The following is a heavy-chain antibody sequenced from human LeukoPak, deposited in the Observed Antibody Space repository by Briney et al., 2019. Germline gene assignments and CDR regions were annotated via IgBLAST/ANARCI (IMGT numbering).Heavy chain of an antibody. CDR3: AKGIQVTTGGYFDY. V-gene: IGHV3-33*06. J-gene: IGHJ4*02. CDR2: IWYDGKSK. D-gene: IGHD4-11*01. Sequence: ERSLRLSCTASGFTISNFGMHWVRQAPGKGLEWLAVIWYDGKSKYYADSVKGRFTISRGDSKNTVHLQMNSLRADDTAVYYCAKGIQVTTGGYFDYWGQGTLVTVSS. CDR1: GFTISNFG.